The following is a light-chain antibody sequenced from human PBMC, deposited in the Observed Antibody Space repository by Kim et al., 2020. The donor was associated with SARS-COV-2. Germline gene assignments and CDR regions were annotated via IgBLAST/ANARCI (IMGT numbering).Light chain of an antibody. CDR3: NSRDSNDNVV. J-gene: IGLJ2*01. Sequence: SELPQDPAVSVALGQTVRITCHGDSLRSYYATWYKQKPGQAPILVIYGKNNRPSGIPDRFSGSSSGNTASLTITGTQAGDEADYYCNSRDSNDNVVFGGGTQRT. V-gene: IGLV3-19*01. CDR2: GKN. CDR1: SLRSYY.